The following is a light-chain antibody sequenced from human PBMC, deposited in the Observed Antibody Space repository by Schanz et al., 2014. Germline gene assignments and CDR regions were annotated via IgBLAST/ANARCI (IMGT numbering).Light chain of an antibody. CDR1: HSVTTN. V-gene: IGKV3-15*01. CDR3: QQSYSTPRT. CDR2: GAS. J-gene: IGKJ1*01. Sequence: DIVMTQSPVTLSLSPGERATLSCRASHSVTTNLAWYQQKPGQAPRLLIYGASTRATGIPARFSGSGSGTDFTLTISSLQPEDFATYYCQQSYSTPRTFGQGTKVEIK.